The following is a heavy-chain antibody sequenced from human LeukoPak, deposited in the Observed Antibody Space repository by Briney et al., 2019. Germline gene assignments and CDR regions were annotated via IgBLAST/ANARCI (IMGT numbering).Heavy chain of an antibody. V-gene: IGHV3-21*01. D-gene: IGHD2-21*02. J-gene: IGHJ4*02. CDR3: ARPNGVVTATYFDY. CDR1: GFTFSSYS. CDR2: ISSSSSYI. Sequence: GSLRLSCAASGFTFSSYSMNWVRQAPGKGLEWVSSISSSSSYIYYADSVKGRFTISRDNAKNSLYLQMNSLRVEDTAVYYCARPNGVVTATYFDYWGQGTLVTVSS.